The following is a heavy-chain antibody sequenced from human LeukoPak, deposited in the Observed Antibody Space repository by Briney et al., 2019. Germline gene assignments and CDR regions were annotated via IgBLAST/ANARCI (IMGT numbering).Heavy chain of an antibody. CDR1: GFTFSSYG. J-gene: IGHJ4*02. CDR3: ARDLLGWELHYFDY. Sequence: GGSLGLSCAASGFTFSSYGMHWVRQAPGKGLEWVAFIRYDGSNKYYADSVKGRFSISRDNAKNSLYLQMNSLRAEDTAVYYCARDLLGWELHYFDYWGQGTLVTVSS. V-gene: IGHV3-30*02. D-gene: IGHD1-26*01. CDR2: IRYDGSNK.